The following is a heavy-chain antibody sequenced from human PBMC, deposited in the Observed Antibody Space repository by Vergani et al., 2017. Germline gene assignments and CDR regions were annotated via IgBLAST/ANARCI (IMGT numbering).Heavy chain of an antibody. CDR1: GGSISSGSYY. CDR2: IYTSGST. D-gene: IGHD3-16*01. Sequence: QVQLQESGPGLVKPSQTLSLTCTVSGGSISSGSYYWSWIRQPAGKGLEWIGRIYTSGSTNYNPSLKSRVTISVDTSKNQFSLKLSSVTAADTAVYYCAGGRDYGMDVWGQGTTVTVSS. CDR3: AGGRDYGMDV. V-gene: IGHV4-61*02. J-gene: IGHJ6*02.